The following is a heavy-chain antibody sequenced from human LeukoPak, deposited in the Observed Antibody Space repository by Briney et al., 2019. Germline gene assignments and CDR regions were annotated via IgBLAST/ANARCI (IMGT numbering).Heavy chain of an antibody. CDR3: ARHDYGATRDY. CDR1: GYSISRGYY. CDR2: IYHTGST. D-gene: IGHD4-17*01. Sequence: KPSETLSLTCGVSGYSISRGYYWAWIRQPPGKGLEWIGTIYHTGSTYYTPSLKSRVTISVDTSKNQFSLKLSSVTAADTAVYYCARHDYGATRDYWGQGTLVTVSS. J-gene: IGHJ4*02. V-gene: IGHV4-38-2*01.